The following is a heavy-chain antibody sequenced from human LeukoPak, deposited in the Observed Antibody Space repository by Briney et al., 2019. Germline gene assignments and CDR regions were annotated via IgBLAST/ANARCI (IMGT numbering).Heavy chain of an antibody. CDR2: IFTVFGTT. CDR1: GDTFSRYA. D-gene: IGHD3-9*01. V-gene: IGHV1-69*06. J-gene: IGHJ2*01. CDR3: ARAKVSGYPTYWYFDL. Sequence: ASVKVSCKASGDTFSRYALSWVRQAPGQGLEWMGAIFTVFGTTHYAKDLQGRVTITADKSTNTVYMELTSLRSEDTAIYYCARAKVSGYPTYWYFDLWGRGTLVTVSS.